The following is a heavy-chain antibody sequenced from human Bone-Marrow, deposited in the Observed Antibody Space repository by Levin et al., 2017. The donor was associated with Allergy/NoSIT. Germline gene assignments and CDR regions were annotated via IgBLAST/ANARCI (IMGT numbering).Heavy chain of an antibody. D-gene: IGHD2-8*02. Sequence: LSLTCAASGFTFGSYAMNWVRQAPGKGLEWVSSIHSTGNSMYYADSVRGRFTISRDNAKNSLSLQMNSLRAEDTALYYCAREEPTGGFDYWGQGTLVTVSS. CDR2: IHSTGNSM. CDR3: AREEPTGGFDY. J-gene: IGHJ4*02. V-gene: IGHV3-21*01. CDR1: GFTFGSYA.